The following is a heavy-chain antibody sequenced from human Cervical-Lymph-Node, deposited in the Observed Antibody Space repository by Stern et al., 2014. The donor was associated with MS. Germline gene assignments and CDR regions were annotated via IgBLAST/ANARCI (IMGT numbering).Heavy chain of an antibody. V-gene: IGHV5-10-1*03. J-gene: IGHJ6*02. CDR3: ARREVSYYYGLDV. Sequence: VQLGQSGAEVRKPGESLRISCQGSGYNFGHYLISWVRQMPGKGLEWKGMIDPSDSYTNYSPSFQGRVTISADRSTSTAYLQWSSLKASDSAIYYCARREVSYYYGLDVWGQGTTVTVSS. CDR1: GYNFGHYL. CDR2: IDPSDSYT.